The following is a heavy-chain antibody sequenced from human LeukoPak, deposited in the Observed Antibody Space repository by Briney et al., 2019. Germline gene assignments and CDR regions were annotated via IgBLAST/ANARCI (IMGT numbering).Heavy chain of an antibody. J-gene: IGHJ4*02. CDR2: ISGSGGST. D-gene: IGHD6-6*01. CDR3: AKDIAARPSTFDY. Sequence: GGSLGLSCAASGFTFSSYAMSWVRQAPGKGLEWVSAISGSGGSTYYADSVKGRFTISRDNSKNTLYLQMNSLRAEDTAVYYCAKDIAARPSTFDYWGRGTLVTVSS. V-gene: IGHV3-23*01. CDR1: GFTFSSYA.